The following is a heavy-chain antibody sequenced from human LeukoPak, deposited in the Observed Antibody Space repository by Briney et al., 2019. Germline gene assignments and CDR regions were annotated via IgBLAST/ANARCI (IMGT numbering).Heavy chain of an antibody. CDR3: ARMMGYYYDSSGYYYSSGY. J-gene: IGHJ4*02. V-gene: IGHV4-59*10. CDR2: IYTSGST. CDR1: GGSFSSYY. D-gene: IGHD3-22*01. Sequence: SETLSLTCAVYGGSFSSYYWSWIRQPAGKGLEWIGRIYTSGSTNYNPSLKSRVTISVDTSKNQFSLKLSSVTAADTAVYYCARMMGYYYDSSGYYYSSGYWGQGTLVTVSS.